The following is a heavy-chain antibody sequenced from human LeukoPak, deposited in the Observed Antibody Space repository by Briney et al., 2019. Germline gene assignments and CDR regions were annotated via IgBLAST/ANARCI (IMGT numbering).Heavy chain of an antibody. J-gene: IGHJ6*02. CDR2: IVVGSGNT. V-gene: IGHV1-58*02. Sequence: GTSVTVSFKASGFTFTISTMQWVRQARGQRLEWIGWIVVGSGNTNYAQRFQERVTITRDMSTSTAYMELSSLRSEDTAMYYCAAGDNNNWLDVWGQGTTVTVSS. D-gene: IGHD1-1*01. CDR3: AAGDNNNWLDV. CDR1: GFTFTIST.